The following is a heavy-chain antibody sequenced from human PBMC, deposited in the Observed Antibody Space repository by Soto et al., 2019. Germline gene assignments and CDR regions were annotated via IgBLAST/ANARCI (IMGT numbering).Heavy chain of an antibody. J-gene: IGHJ6*02. CDR3: ARDAVHILTPPRAGMDV. CDR1: GFTFSSYS. D-gene: IGHD3-9*01. Sequence: EVQLMESGGGLVQPGGSLRLSCAASGFTFSSYSMNWVRQAPGKGLEWVSYISSSSSTIYYADSVKGRFTISRDNAKNSLYLQMNSLSDEDTAVYYCARDAVHILTPPRAGMDVWGQGTTVTVSS. V-gene: IGHV3-48*02. CDR2: ISSSSSTI.